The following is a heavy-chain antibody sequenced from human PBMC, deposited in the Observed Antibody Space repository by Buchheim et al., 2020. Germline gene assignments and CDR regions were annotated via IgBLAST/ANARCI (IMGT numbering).Heavy chain of an antibody. Sequence: QLQLQESGPGLVKPSETLSLTCTVSGGSISSSSWYWGWIRQPPVKGLEWIGSIYYSGSTYENPSLRSRVTIPVDTSKNQFSLRLSSVTASDTAVYYCARQADGYNGVWGQGTL. CDR3: ARQADGYNGV. J-gene: IGHJ4*02. CDR1: GGSISSSSWY. CDR2: IYYSGST. D-gene: IGHD5-24*01. V-gene: IGHV4-39*01.